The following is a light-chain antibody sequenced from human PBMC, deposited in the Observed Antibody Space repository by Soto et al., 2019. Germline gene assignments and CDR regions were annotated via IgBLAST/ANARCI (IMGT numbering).Light chain of an antibody. CDR1: SGYSNYK. CDR3: GADHGSGSNFARGWV. J-gene: IGLJ3*02. V-gene: IGLV9-49*01. Sequence: QLVLTQPPSASASLGASVTLTCTLSSGYSNYKVDWYQQRPGKGPRFVMRVGTGGIVGSKGDGIPNRFSVLGSGLNRYLTIKNIQEEDESDYHCGADHGSGSNFARGWVFGGGTKVTVL. CDR2: VGTGGIVG.